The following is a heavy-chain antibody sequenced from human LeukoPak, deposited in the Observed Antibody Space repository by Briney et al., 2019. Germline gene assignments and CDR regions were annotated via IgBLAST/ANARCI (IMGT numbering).Heavy chain of an antibody. CDR1: GFTFSSYG. J-gene: IGHJ4*02. CDR3: AKDGRGYSYGHLDY. CDR2: ISYDGSNK. D-gene: IGHD5-18*01. Sequence: GRSLRLSCAASGFTFSSYGMHWVRQAPGKGLEWVAVISYDGSNKYYADSVKGRFTISRDNSKNTLYLQMNSLRAEDTAVYYCAKDGRGYSYGHLDYWGQGTLVTVSS. V-gene: IGHV3-30*18.